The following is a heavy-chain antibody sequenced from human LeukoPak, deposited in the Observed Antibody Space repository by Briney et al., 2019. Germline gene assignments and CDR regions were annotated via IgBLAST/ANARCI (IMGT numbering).Heavy chain of an antibody. V-gene: IGHV3-7*01. CDR3: ARTQRRLDY. J-gene: IGHJ4*01. CDR2: IKQDGSEK. D-gene: IGHD6-25*01. Sequence: GGSLRLSCAASGFTFSNYWMTWVRQAPGKGLELVANIKQDGSEKYYVDSVKGRFTISRDNAKNSLYLQMNSLRAEDTAVYYCARTQRRLDYWGHGTLVTVSS. CDR1: GFTFSNYW.